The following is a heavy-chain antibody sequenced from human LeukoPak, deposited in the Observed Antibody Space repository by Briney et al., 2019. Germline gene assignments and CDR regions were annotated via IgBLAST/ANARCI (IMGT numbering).Heavy chain of an antibody. D-gene: IGHD3-10*01. CDR1: GGSISSGSYY. CDR2: IYTSGST. V-gene: IGHV4-61*02. J-gene: IGHJ4*02. CDR3: ASGPPVVRGVQIDY. Sequence: KPSETLSLTCTVSGGSISSGSYYWSWIRQPAGKGLEWIGRIYTSGSTNYNPSLKSRVTISVDTSKNQFSLKLSSVTAADTAVYYCASGPPVVRGVQIDYWGQGTLVTVSS.